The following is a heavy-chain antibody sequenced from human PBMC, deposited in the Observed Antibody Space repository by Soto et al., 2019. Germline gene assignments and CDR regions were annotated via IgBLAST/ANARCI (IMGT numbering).Heavy chain of an antibody. V-gene: IGHV1-46*01. CDR2: IDPSGKNT. CDR1: GYSFTSYY. D-gene: IGHD3-16*01. J-gene: IGHJ6*02. Sequence: ASVNVSCKASGYSFTSYYINWVRQALGQGLEWMGIIDPSGKNTKKAQKFQGRVTMTSDSSTSTVYLELSSLRSDDTAVYYCAREKESSYVDTDAWG. CDR3: AREKESSYVDTDA.